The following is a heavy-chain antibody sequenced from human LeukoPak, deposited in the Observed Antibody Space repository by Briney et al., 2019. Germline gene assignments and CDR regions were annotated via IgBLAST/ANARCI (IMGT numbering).Heavy chain of an antibody. Sequence: GGSLRLSCAASGFTFSSYWMSWVRQAPGKGLEWVSVIYSGGSTYYADSVKGRFTISRDNSKNTLYLQMNSLRAEDTAVYYCARETLQHWGQGTLVTVSS. CDR1: GFTFSSYW. CDR3: ARETLQH. V-gene: IGHV3-66*02. J-gene: IGHJ1*01. CDR2: IYSGGST.